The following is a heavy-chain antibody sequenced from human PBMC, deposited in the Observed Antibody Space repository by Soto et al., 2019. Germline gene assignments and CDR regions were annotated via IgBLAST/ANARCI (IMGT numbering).Heavy chain of an antibody. CDR1: GFTFSSYA. D-gene: IGHD1-26*01. J-gene: IGHJ5*02. CDR3: AGSGKNCFDP. Sequence: VGSLRLSCAASGFTFSSYAMSWVRQAPGKGLEWVSAISGSGGSTYYADSVKGRFTISRDNSKNTLYLQMNSLRAEDTAVYYCAGSGKNCFDPWGQGTLVTVSS. CDR2: ISGSGGST. V-gene: IGHV3-23*01.